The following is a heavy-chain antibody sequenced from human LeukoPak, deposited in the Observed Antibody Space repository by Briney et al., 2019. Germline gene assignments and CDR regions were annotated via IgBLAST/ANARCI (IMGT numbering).Heavy chain of an antibody. CDR3: ANQVRSGWWHFDY. CDR2: ISGSGGST. D-gene: IGHD6-19*01. V-gene: IGHV3-23*01. CDR1: GFTFSSYA. Sequence: GGSLRLSCAASGFTFSSYAMSWVRQAPGKGLEWVSAISGSGGSTYYADSVKGRFTISRDNSMNTLYLQMNSLRAEDTAVYYCANQVRSGWWHFDYWGQGTLVTVSS. J-gene: IGHJ4*02.